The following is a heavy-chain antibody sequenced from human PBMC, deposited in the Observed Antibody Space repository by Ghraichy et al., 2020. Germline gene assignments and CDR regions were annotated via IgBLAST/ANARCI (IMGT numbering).Heavy chain of an antibody. CDR2: IKQDGNEK. CDR1: GFTFTSYW. V-gene: IGHV3-7*01. J-gene: IGHJ4*02. Sequence: GGSLRLSCAASGFTFTSYWMSWVRQAPGKGLEGVANIKQDGNEKYYVDSVEGRFTISRDNADNSLYLQMNSLRAEDTAVYYCARDSPIAVAGYYFDYWGQGTLVTVSS. D-gene: IGHD6-19*01. CDR3: ARDSPIAVAGYYFDY.